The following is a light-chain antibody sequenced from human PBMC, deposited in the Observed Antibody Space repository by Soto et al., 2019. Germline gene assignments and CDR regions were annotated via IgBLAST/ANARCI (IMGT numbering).Light chain of an antibody. V-gene: IGKV3-15*01. CDR2: GAS. CDR1: QGVSRK. CDR3: QQYNNWPSWT. Sequence: EIFITXXXXAXAVXPXEIVTXXWSASQGVSRKLAWYQHKPGQAPRLLIYGASSRATATPPRFSGSGSGTQFTLTISSLQSEDFAVYYCQQYNNWPSWTFGQGTKVDI. J-gene: IGKJ1*01.